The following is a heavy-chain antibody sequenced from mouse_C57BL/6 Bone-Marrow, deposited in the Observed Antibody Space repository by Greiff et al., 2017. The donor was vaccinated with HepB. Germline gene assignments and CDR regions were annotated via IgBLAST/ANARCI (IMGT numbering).Heavy chain of an antibody. J-gene: IGHJ2*01. CDR3: ARSRLFDY. Sequence: LQPGAALVKPGASVKMSCKASGYTFTSYWINRVKQRPGQGLVWIGDIYPGSGSTNYNEKFKSKATLTVDTSSSTAYMQLSSLTSEDSAVYYCARSRLFDYWGQGTTLTVSS. CDR2: IYPGSGST. CDR1: GYTFTSYW. V-gene: IGHV1-55*01.